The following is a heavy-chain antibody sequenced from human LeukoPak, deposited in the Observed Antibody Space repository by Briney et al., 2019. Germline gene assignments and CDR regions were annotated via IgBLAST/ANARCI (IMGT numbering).Heavy chain of an antibody. V-gene: IGHV4-59*01. D-gene: IGHD1-26*01. CDR1: GCSISSYY. Sequence: KTSETLSLTCTVSGCSISSYYWSWIRQPPGKGLEWIVYIYYSGSTNYNPSLKSRVTISVDTSKNQFSLKLSSVAAADTAVYCCAGGSYSFLYFDYWGQGTLVTVSS. J-gene: IGHJ4*02. CDR3: AGGSYSFLYFDY. CDR2: IYYSGST.